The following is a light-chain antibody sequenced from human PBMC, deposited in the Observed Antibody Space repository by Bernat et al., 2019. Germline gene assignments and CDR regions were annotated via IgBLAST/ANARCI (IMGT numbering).Light chain of an antibody. CDR2: DVS. Sequence: QSALTQPASVSGSPGQSITISCTGTSSDVGGYKYVSWYQQHPGKAPKLMIYDVSNRPSGVSNRFSGSKSGNTASLTISGFQAEDEADYYCSSYTSSTTWVFGGGTKLTVL. V-gene: IGLV2-14*03. J-gene: IGLJ3*02. CDR3: SSYTSSTTWV. CDR1: SSDVGGYKY.